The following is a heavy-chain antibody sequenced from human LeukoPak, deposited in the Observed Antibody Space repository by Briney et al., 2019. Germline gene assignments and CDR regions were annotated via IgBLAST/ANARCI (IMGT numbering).Heavy chain of an antibody. CDR1: GGSISRYY. CDR3: ARHSGLLYFDY. J-gene: IGHJ4*02. D-gene: IGHD3-10*01. CDR2: IYSSGST. Sequence: NPSVTLSLTCTVSGGSISRYYWSWIRGPPGNGLEWIAFIYSSGSTNYNPSLKSRVTISVDTSKNQFSLRLSAVAAADTAVYYCARHSGLLYFDYWGQGNLVTVSS. V-gene: IGHV4-59*08.